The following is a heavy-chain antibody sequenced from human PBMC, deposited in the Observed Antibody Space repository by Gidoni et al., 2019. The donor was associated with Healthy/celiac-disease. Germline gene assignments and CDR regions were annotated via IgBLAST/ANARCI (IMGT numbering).Heavy chain of an antibody. CDR2: IRGSGGST. CDR1: GCTCSSYA. CDR3: AKGAGVVLLDTYYYGMDV. D-gene: IGHD3-3*01. J-gene: IGHJ6*02. V-gene: IGHV3-23*01. Sequence: EVQLLESGGGLVQPGGSLRLSWAASGCTCSSYARSWVRQAPGKGLEWVSAIRGSGGSTYYADSVKGRFTISRDNSKNTLYLQMNSLRAEDTAVYYCAKGAGVVLLDTYYYGMDVWGQGTTVTVSS.